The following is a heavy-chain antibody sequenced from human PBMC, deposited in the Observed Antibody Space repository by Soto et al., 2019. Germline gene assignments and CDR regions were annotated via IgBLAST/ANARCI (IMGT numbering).Heavy chain of an antibody. CDR2: IGTAGDT. CDR3: ARGVRTYYDFWSGYYYFDY. J-gene: IGHJ4*02. V-gene: IGHV3-13*01. Sequence: GGSLRLSCAASGFTFSSYDMHWVRQATGKGLEWVSAIGTAGDTYYPGSVKGRFTISRENAKNSLYLQMNSLRAGDTAVYYCARGVRTYYDFWSGYYYFDYWGQGTLVTV. D-gene: IGHD3-3*01. CDR1: GFTFSSYD.